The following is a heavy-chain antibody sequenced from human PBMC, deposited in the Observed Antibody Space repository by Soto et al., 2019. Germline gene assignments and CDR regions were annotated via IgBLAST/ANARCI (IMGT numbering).Heavy chain of an antibody. V-gene: IGHV1-3*01. CDR1: GYTFTSYA. CDR2: INAGNGNT. CDR3: ARAAGATNWFDP. J-gene: IGHJ5*02. D-gene: IGHD2-15*01. Sequence: GASVKVSCKASGYTFTSYAMHWVRQAPGQRLEWMGWINAGNGNTKYSQKFQGRVTITRDTSASTAYMELSSLRSEDTAVYYCARAAGATNWFDPWGQGTLVTVSS.